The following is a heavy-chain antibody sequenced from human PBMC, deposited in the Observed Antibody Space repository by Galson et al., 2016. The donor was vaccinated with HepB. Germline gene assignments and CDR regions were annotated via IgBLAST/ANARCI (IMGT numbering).Heavy chain of an antibody. J-gene: IGHJ6*02. CDR3: ARDARYSSNWYYGVASPGFYYYGMDV. Sequence: SLRLSCAASGFTFSSYTMHWVRQTPGKGLEWVALIAYDGSNQYYADSVKGRFTISRDNSKNTLYLQMNSLRAEDTAVYYCARDARYSSNWYYGVASPGFYYYGMDVWGQGTTVTVSS. CDR1: GFTFSSYT. D-gene: IGHD6-13*01. CDR2: IAYDGSNQ. V-gene: IGHV3-30*04.